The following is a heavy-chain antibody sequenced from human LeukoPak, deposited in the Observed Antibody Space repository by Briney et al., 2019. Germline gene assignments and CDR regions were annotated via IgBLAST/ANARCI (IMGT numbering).Heavy chain of an antibody. V-gene: IGHV1-69*04. D-gene: IGHD3-22*01. CDR3: ARDRVDYYDSSGYYDWAEYFQH. J-gene: IGHJ1*01. CDR2: IIPILGIA. CDR1: GGTFSSYT. Sequence: GASVKVSCKASGGTFSSYTISWVRQAPGQGLEWMGRIIPILGIANYAQKFQGRVTITADKSTSTAYMELSSLRSDDTAVYYCARDRVDYYDSSGYYDWAEYFQHWGQGTLVTVSS.